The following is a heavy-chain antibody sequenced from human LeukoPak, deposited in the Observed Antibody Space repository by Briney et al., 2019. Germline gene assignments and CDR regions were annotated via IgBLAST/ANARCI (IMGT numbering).Heavy chain of an antibody. CDR3: ARRYFDY. CDR2: ISTGSSTT. V-gene: IGHV3-48*02. CDR1: EFAFSTYN. Sequence: GGSLRLSCAASEFAFSTYNMNWVRQAPGKGLEWVSYISTGSSTTYYTDSVKGRFTISRDNVENSLYLQMNSLRDEDTAVYYCARRYFDYWGQGTLVTVSS. J-gene: IGHJ4*02.